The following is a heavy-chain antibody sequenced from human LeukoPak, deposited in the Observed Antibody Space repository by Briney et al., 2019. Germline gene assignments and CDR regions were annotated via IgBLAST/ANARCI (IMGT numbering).Heavy chain of an antibody. J-gene: IGHJ4*02. Sequence: GGSLRLSCTASGFTFSTYWMSWVRQAPGKGLECVASIKQDGSEKEYVDSVKGRFTISRDNAKNSLYLQMISLRAEDTAVYYCARWRGAQSEFEYWGQGNLVTVSS. CDR1: GFTFSTYW. V-gene: IGHV3-7*01. CDR3: ARWRGAQSEFEY. D-gene: IGHD3-3*01. CDR2: IKQDGSEK.